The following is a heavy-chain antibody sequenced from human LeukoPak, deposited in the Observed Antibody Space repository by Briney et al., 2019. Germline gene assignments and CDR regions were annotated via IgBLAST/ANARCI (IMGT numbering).Heavy chain of an antibody. J-gene: IGHJ6*02. Sequence: GGSLRLSCAASGFTFSSYAMSWVRQAPGKGLEWVSAISGSGGSTYYADSVKGRFTISRDNSKNTLYLQMNSLRAEDTAVYYCARDIVVVPAAIPYYYYYYGMDVWGQGTTVTVSS. CDR3: ARDIVVVPAAIPYYYYYYGMDV. CDR2: ISGSGGST. V-gene: IGHV3-23*01. D-gene: IGHD2-2*01. CDR1: GFTFSSYA.